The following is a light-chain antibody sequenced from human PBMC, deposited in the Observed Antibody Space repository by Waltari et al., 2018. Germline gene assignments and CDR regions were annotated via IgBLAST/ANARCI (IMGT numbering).Light chain of an antibody. CDR2: WAS. V-gene: IGKV4-1*01. CDR3: QQYYDSPLT. J-gene: IGKJ4*01. CDR1: ESVLFSSRNKNR. Sequence: DIVMTQSPDSLAVSLGERATINCKSSESVLFSSRNKNRLAWYQQKPVHPPKLLLYWASTRESGVPDRFSGSGSVTDFTLTISSLQAEDVAIYYCQQYYDSPLTFGGGTKVEIK.